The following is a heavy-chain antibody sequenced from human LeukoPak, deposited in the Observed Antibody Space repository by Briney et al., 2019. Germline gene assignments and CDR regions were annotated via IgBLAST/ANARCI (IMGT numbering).Heavy chain of an antibody. Sequence: PGGSLRLSCAASGFTFSSYAMSWVRQAPGKGLEWVSSISSSSSYIYYADSVKGRFTISRDNAKNSLYLQMNSLRAEDTAVYYCARDFPGPQWELPNWGQGTLVTVSS. V-gene: IGHV3-21*01. D-gene: IGHD1-26*01. CDR2: ISSSSSYI. CDR3: ARDFPGPQWELPN. CDR1: GFTFSSYA. J-gene: IGHJ4*02.